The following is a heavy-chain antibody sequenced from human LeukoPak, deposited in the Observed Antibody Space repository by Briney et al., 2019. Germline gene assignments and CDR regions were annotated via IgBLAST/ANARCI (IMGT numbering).Heavy chain of an antibody. J-gene: IGHJ4*02. CDR3: AREGYTSSWYSGYYYFDY. V-gene: IGHV4-61*02. CDR1: GGSISSGSYV. D-gene: IGHD6-13*01. CDR2: INTSGST. Sequence: SETLSLTCTVSGGSISSGSYVWTWIRQPAGKVLEWIGRINTSGSTNYNPSLKSRVTISVDTSKNQFSLKLSSVTAADTAVFYCAREGYTSSWYSGYYYFDYWGQGTLVTVSS.